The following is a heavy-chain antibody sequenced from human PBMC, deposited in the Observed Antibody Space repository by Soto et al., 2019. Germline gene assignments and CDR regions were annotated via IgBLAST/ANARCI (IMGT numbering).Heavy chain of an antibody. D-gene: IGHD2-2*01. J-gene: IGHJ4*02. CDR1: GFTFSSYA. CDR3: ARDRPSPYCSSTSCSSYFDY. CDR2: ISYDGSNK. V-gene: IGHV3-30-3*01. Sequence: QVQLVESGGGVVQPGRSLRLSCAASGFTFSSYAMQWVRQAPGTGLEWVAVISYDGSNKYYADSVKGRFTISRDNSKNTLYLQMNSLRAEDTAVYYCARDRPSPYCSSTSCSSYFDYWGQGTLVTVSS.